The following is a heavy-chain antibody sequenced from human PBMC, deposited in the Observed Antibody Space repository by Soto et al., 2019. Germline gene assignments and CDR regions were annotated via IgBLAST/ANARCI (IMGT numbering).Heavy chain of an antibody. V-gene: IGHV3-53*02. CDR1: GFTVSSKY. J-gene: IGHJ6*02. Sequence: DVQLVETGGELIQPGGSLRLSCAASGFTVSSKYMSWVRQAPGKGLGWISVIWSAGLIYYADSVRGRFTISRDISKNILYLEMTSLRADDTAVYYCASEAPMDVWGQGTTVTVSS. CDR3: ASEAPMDV. CDR2: IWSAGLI.